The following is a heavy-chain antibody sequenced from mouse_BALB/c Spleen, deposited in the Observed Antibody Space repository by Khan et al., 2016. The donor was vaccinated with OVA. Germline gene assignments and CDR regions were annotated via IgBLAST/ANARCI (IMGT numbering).Heavy chain of an antibody. CDR2: ITYSGST. CDR3: TRGRAY. J-gene: IGHJ3*01. Sequence: EVQLQESGPGLVKPSQSLSLTCTVSGYSITSDYAWNWIRQFPGNKLEWVGYITYSGSTSYTPSLKSRISITRDTSKNQFFLHLNSVTTEDTATYDCTRGRAYWGQGTLVTVSA. CDR1: GYSITSDYA. V-gene: IGHV3-2*02. D-gene: IGHD3-3*01.